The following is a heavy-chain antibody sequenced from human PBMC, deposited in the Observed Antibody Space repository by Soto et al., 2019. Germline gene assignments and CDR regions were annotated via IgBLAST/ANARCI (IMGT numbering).Heavy chain of an antibody. D-gene: IGHD3-3*01. CDR2: IIPIFGTA. CDR3: ARATYYDFWSGYNWFDP. V-gene: IGHV1-69*01. J-gene: IGHJ5*02. Sequence: QVQLVQSGAEVKKPGSSVKVSCKASGGTFSSYAISWVRQAPGQGLEWMGGIIPIFGTANYAQTFQGRVTITADESTSTAYMELSSLRSEDTAVYYCARATYYDFWSGYNWFDPWGQGTLVTVSS. CDR1: GGTFSSYA.